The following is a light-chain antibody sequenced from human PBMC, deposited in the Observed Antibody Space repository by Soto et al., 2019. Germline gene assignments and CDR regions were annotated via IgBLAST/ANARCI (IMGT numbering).Light chain of an antibody. CDR1: QTISIY. CDR2: DAS. Sequence: EIVLTQSPGTLSLSPGERATLSCRASQTISIYLAWYQQKPGQAPRLLIYDASNRATGIPARFSGSGSGTDFTLTISILEPEDFAVYYCQQRSNWPPITFGQGTRLEIK. CDR3: QQRSNWPPIT. J-gene: IGKJ5*01. V-gene: IGKV3-11*01.